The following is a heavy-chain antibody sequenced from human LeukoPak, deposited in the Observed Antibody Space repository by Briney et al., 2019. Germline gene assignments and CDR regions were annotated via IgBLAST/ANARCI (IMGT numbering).Heavy chain of an antibody. Sequence: SETLSLTCTVSGGSIGSNYYWGWIRQPPGKGLEWIGNIYYSGSTDYNPSLKSRVTISVETSKNQFSLKLSSVTDADTAVCYCARRPYHYVLGCYSSHFDYWGQGNLVTVSS. CDR2: IYYSGST. CDR3: ARRPYHYVLGCYSSHFDY. V-gene: IGHV4-39*01. CDR1: GGSIGSNYY. J-gene: IGHJ4*02. D-gene: IGHD3-16*01.